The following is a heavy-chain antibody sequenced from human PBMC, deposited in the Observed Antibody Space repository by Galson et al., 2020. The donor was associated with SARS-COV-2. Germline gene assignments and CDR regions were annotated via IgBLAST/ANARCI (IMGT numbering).Heavy chain of an antibody. D-gene: IGHD2-15*01. CDR2: IKHDGSEK. CDR1: GFGFSYYW. J-gene: IGHJ4*02. V-gene: IGHV3-7*03. Sequence: GESLKISCEASGFGFSYYWMSWVRKAPGRGLEWVANIKHDGSEKYYVDSVKGRFTISRDNPKNSLYLQMNNLRVEDTAVYHCARVDCSGGSCYPGNYWGEGTLFTVSS. CDR3: ARVDCSGGSCYPGNY.